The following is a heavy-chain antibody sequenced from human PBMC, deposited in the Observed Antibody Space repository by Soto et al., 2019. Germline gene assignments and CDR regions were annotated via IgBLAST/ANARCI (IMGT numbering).Heavy chain of an antibody. Sequence: QVQLQQWGAGLLKPSETLSLTCAVYGGSFSGYYWSWIRQPPGKGLEWIGEINHSGSTNYNPSLKSRVTISVDTAKNQCCLKLSSVTAADTAVYYCARGLSRVPGSVVGPAVRRGGSGFDPWGQGTLVTVSS. D-gene: IGHD2-2*01. CDR3: ARGLSRVPGSVVGPAVRRGGSGFDP. J-gene: IGHJ5*02. CDR2: INHSGST. V-gene: IGHV4-34*01. CDR1: GGSFSGYY.